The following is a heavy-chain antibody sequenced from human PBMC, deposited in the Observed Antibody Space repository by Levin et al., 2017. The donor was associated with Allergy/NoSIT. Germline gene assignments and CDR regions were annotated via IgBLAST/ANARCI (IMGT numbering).Heavy chain of an antibody. Sequence: GASVKVSCKASGDTFSTYAINWVRQAPGQGLQWMGGIIPVFGTTNYAQRFQDRVTISADESTTTAYMEVRSLRSEDTAVYYCARGGIRGHYFDDFSGLDVWGQGTSVTVSS. D-gene: IGHD3-3*01. J-gene: IGHJ6*02. V-gene: IGHV1-69*13. CDR2: IIPVFGTT. CDR1: GDTFSTYA. CDR3: ARGGIRGHYFDDFSGLDV.